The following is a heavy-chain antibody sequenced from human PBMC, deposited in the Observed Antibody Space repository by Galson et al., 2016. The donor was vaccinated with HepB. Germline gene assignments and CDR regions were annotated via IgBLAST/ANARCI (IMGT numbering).Heavy chain of an antibody. J-gene: IGHJ3*01. V-gene: IGHV3-11*01. D-gene: IGHD1-26*01. CDR2: ISSSGTTI. Sequence: SLRLSCAASGFTFSDNYMSWIRQAPGKGLEWLSYISSSGTTIYYADSVKGRFTISRDNAKNSLYLQMNSLRADDTALYYCARRWEAFDLWGQGTMVTVSS. CDR3: ARRWEAFDL. CDR1: GFTFSDNY.